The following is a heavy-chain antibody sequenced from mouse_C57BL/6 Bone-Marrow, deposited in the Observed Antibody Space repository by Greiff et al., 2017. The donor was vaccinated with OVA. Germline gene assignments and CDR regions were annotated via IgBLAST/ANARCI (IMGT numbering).Heavy chain of an antibody. CDR3: ARVRRPRYFDV. D-gene: IGHD6-1*01. CDR2: IYPGSGST. Sequence: QVHVKQSGAELVKPGASVKVSCKASGYTFTSYWMHWVKQRPGQGLEWIGDIYPGSGSTNYNEKFKSKATLTVDTSSSTAYMQLSSLTSEDSAVYYCARVRRPRYFDVWGTGTTVTVSS. V-gene: IGHV1-55*01. J-gene: IGHJ1*03. CDR1: GYTFTSYW.